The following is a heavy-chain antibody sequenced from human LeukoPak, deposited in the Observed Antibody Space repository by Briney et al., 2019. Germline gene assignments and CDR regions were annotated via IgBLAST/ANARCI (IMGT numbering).Heavy chain of an antibody. J-gene: IGHJ3*02. CDR1: GYTFTSYA. Sequence: ASVKVSCKASGYTFTSYAMHWVRQAPGQRLEWIGWINAGNGNTKYSQKFQGRVTITRDTSASTAYMELSSLRSEDTAVYYCARDLSWTALNAFDIWGQGTMVTVSS. V-gene: IGHV1-3*01. CDR2: INAGNGNT. CDR3: ARDLSWTALNAFDI. D-gene: IGHD6-13*01.